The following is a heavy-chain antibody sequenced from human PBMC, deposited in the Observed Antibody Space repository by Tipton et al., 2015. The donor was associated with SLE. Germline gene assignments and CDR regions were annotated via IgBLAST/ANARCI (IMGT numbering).Heavy chain of an antibody. J-gene: IGHJ5*02. CDR1: GGSISSYF. D-gene: IGHD3-3*01. Sequence: TLSLTCTVSGGSISSYFWSWIRQPPGKGLEWIGYIYYDGTTNYNPSLKSRVTISVDTSKNQFSLKLTSVTAADTAVYYCARLEDPFGIFGVPKGWFDPWGQGTLVTVSS. CDR2: IYYDGTT. V-gene: IGHV4-59*01. CDR3: ARLEDPFGIFGVPKGWFDP.